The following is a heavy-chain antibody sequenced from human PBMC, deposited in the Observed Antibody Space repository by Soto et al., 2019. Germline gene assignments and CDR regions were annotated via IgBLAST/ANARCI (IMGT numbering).Heavy chain of an antibody. CDR3: ARLEGLATISYYFDF. CDR1: GDSINSDKYF. CDR2: IYYRGTT. D-gene: IGHD3-9*01. J-gene: IGHJ4*02. Sequence: PSETLSLTCSVSGDSINSDKYFWGWVRQPPGKGLEWIGRIYYRGTTYYNPALQTRVTISLDKSKSQFSLKLNSVTAADSAVYFCARLEGLATISYYFDFWGQGALVTVSS. V-gene: IGHV4-39*01.